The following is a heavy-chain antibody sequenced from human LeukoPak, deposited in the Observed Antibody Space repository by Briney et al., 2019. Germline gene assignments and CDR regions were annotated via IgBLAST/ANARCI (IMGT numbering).Heavy chain of an antibody. CDR1: GGSVNSYY. CDR3: ARGKAGYSSAWDW. Sequence: SETLSLTCTVSGGSVNSYYWSWIRQPPGKALEWIGYIYYSGCTDYNPSLKSRVTISVDTSKNQVSLKLSAVTAADTAVYFCARGKAGYSSAWDWWGQGTLVTVSS. V-gene: IGHV4-59*02. J-gene: IGHJ4*02. D-gene: IGHD6-19*01. CDR2: IYYSGCT.